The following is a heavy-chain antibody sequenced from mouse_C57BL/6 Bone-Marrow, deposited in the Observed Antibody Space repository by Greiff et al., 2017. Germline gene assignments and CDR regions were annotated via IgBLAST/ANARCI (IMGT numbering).Heavy chain of an antibody. CDR2: IDPSDSYT. CDR1: GYTFTSYW. J-gene: IGHJ4*01. D-gene: IGHD2-2*01. Sequence: QVQLQQPGAELVMPGASVKLSCKASGYTFTSYWMHWVKQRPGQGLEWIGEIDPSDSYTNYNQKFKGKSTLTVDKSSSTAYMQLSSLTSEDSAVYYCARYGYEGGYAMDYWGQGTSVTVAS. V-gene: IGHV1-69*01. CDR3: ARYGYEGGYAMDY.